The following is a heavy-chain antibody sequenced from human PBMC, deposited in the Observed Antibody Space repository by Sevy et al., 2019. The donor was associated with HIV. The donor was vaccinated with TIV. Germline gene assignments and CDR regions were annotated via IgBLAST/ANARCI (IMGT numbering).Heavy chain of an antibody. D-gene: IGHD6-13*01. Sequence: SETLSLTCTVSGGSISSGAYYWSWIRQPPGKGLEWVGYIDDSGSTYYNPSLKSRVTISVDTSKNQFSLKQSSVTAEDTAVYYCASYIAAAAPGWFDPWGQGTLVTVSS. V-gene: IGHV4-30-4*01. CDR1: GGSISSGAYY. J-gene: IGHJ5*02. CDR2: IDDSGST. CDR3: ASYIAAAAPGWFDP.